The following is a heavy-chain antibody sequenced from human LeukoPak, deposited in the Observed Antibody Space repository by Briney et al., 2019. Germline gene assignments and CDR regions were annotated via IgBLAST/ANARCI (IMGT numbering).Heavy chain of an antibody. Sequence: SQTLSLTCAVSGGSISSGGYSWSWIRQPPGKDLEWIGYIYHSGSTYYNPSLKSRVTISVDRSKNQFSLKLSSVTAADTAVYYCARGGSGVADFWGQGTLVTVSS. V-gene: IGHV4-30-2*01. CDR3: ARGGSGVADF. CDR1: GGSISSGGYS. J-gene: IGHJ4*02. CDR2: IYHSGST. D-gene: IGHD3-10*01.